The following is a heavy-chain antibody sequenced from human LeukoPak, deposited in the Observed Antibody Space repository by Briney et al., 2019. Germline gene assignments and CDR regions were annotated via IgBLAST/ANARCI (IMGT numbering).Heavy chain of an antibody. V-gene: IGHV3-23*01. CDR1: GFTFNTYA. D-gene: IGHD3-22*01. CDR2: INDSGGST. J-gene: IGHJ4*03. Sequence: GGSLRHSCAASGFTFNTYAMSWGRQSPGKGLKWVSAINDSGGSTYYADSVKGRFTISRDNSKNTLYLQMNSLRAEDTAIYYCAKGYYYDTGGPYYFDYWGQGTTVIVSS. CDR3: AKGYYYDTGGPYYFDY.